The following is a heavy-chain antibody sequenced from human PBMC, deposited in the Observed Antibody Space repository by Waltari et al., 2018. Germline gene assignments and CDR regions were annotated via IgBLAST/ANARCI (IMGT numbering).Heavy chain of an antibody. V-gene: IGHV1-18*01. CDR1: GYTFTSFA. CDR3: ARDLYSGYDFLLPFDY. Sequence: QVQLVQSGGAVKKPGASVKVSCETSGYTFTSFAISWARQAPGQGLEWMGWINTKSGDTNYAQRFQGRVTMTTDTSTSTAYMELKSLTSDDTAVYYCARDLYSGYDFLLPFDYWGQGSLVTVSS. CDR2: INTKSGDT. J-gene: IGHJ4*02. D-gene: IGHD5-12*01.